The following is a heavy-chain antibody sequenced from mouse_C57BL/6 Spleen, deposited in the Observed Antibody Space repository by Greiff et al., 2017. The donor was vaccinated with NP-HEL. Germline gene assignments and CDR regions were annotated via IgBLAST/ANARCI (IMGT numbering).Heavy chain of an antibody. J-gene: IGHJ4*01. Sequence: EVQLQQSGPELVKPGASVKISCKASGYSFTDYNMNWVKQSNGKSLEWIGVINPNYGTTSYNQKFKGKATLTVDQTDSTAYMQLNSLTSEDSAVYYCANSSGYAGNYAMDYWGQGTSVTVSS. CDR3: ANSSGYAGNYAMDY. V-gene: IGHV1-39*01. D-gene: IGHD3-2*02. CDR2: INPNYGTT. CDR1: GYSFTDYN.